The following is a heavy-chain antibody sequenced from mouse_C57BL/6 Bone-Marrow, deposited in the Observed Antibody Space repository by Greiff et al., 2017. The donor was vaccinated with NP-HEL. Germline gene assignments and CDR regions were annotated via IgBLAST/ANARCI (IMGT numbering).Heavy chain of an antibody. CDR2: ISNLAYSI. J-gene: IGHJ4*01. V-gene: IGHV5-15*01. CDR3: ARSSQLIGLYAMDY. D-gene: IGHD3-1*01. CDR1: GFTFSDYG. Sequence: EVMLVESGGGLVQPGGSLKLSCAASGFTFSDYGMAWVRQAPRKGPEWVAFISNLAYSIYSSYPVKGRVTISRENAKNTLYLEMSSLRSEDTAMYYCARSSQLIGLYAMDYWGQGTSVTVSS.